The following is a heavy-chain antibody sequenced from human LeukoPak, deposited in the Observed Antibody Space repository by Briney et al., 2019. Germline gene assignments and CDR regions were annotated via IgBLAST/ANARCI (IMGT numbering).Heavy chain of an antibody. CDR3: ARRKRGGAAPFYYFDY. V-gene: IGHV4-59*01. CDR1: GGSISSYY. Sequence: PSETLSLTCTVSGGSISSYYWSWTRQPPGKGLEWIGYIYYSGSTNYNPSLKSRVTISVDTSKNQFSLKLSSVTAADTAVFYWARRKRGGAAPFYYFDYGGRGPLATVS. J-gene: IGHJ4*02. D-gene: IGHD3-10*01. CDR2: IYYSGST.